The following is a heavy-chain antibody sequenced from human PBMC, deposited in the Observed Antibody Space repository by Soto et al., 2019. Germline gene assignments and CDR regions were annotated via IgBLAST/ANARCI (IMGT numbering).Heavy chain of an antibody. CDR3: AREQNTGADRTADY. CDR1: GFTFSNYA. J-gene: IGHJ4*02. D-gene: IGHD7-27*01. Sequence: QVQLVESGGGVVQPGRSLRLSCEASGFTFSNYAMHWVRQAPGKGLEWLAVLSYDESKKNYANSVKGRFTISRDNSKNTLYLQMSDLRAEDTAIYACAREQNTGADRTADYWGQGTLVTVSS. CDR2: LSYDESKK. V-gene: IGHV3-30-3*01.